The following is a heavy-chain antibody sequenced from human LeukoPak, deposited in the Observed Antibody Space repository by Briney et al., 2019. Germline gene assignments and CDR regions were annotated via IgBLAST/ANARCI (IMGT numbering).Heavy chain of an antibody. Sequence: ASVKVSCKASGYTFTSYAMHWVRQAPGQRLEWMGWINAGNGNTKYSQKFQGRVTITRDTSASTAYMELSSLRSEDTAVYYCARETLVGGISLLGMDVWGQGTTVTVSS. J-gene: IGHJ6*02. D-gene: IGHD2-15*01. V-gene: IGHV1-3*01. CDR2: INAGNGNT. CDR1: GYTFTSYA. CDR3: ARETLVGGISLLGMDV.